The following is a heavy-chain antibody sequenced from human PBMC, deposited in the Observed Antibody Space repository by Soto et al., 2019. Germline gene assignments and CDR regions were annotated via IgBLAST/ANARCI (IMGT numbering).Heavy chain of an antibody. CDR2: IIPMFGTT. V-gene: IGHV1-69*01. Sequence: QVQLVQSGAEVKKPGSSVKVSCKASGGTFTGNPISWVRQAPGRGHEWMGGIIPMFGTTNYAQKFQGRVTITADESTTTAYMELNSLRSEDTAVYYCARENSIASLSYYYGMEVWGQGTTVTVSS. CDR3: ARENSIASLSYYYGMEV. D-gene: IGHD6-6*01. CDR1: GGTFTGNP. J-gene: IGHJ6*02.